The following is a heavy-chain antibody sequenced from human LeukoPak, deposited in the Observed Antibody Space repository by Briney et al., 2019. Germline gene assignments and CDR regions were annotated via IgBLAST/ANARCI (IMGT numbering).Heavy chain of an antibody. J-gene: IGHJ5*02. D-gene: IGHD6-13*01. CDR3: ASESIAAAAYNWFDP. Sequence: GGSLRLSCSASGFTFSTYWMSWVRQAPGKGLEWVANMKRDGSEIYYVDSVKGRFTISRDNAKNSLFLQMNSLRAEDTAVYYCASESIAAAAYNWFDPWGQGTLVTVSS. CDR2: MKRDGSEI. V-gene: IGHV3-7*01. CDR1: GFTFSTYW.